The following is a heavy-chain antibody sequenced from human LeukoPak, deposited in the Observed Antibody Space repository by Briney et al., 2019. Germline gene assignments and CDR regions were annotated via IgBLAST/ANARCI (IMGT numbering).Heavy chain of an antibody. Sequence: SETLSLTCAVSGGSISSGGYSWRWIRQPPGKGLEWIGYIYYSGSTYYNPSLKSRVTISVDTSKNQFSLKLSSVTAADTAVYYCARVGNYYDSSGYRRAFDIWGQGTMVTVSS. CDR1: GGSISSGGYS. V-gene: IGHV4-30-4*07. J-gene: IGHJ3*02. CDR2: IYYSGST. D-gene: IGHD3-22*01. CDR3: ARVGNYYDSSGYRRAFDI.